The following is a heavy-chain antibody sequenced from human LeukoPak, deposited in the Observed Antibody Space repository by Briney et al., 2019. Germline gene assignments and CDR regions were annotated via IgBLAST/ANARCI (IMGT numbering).Heavy chain of an antibody. D-gene: IGHD1-26*01. V-gene: IGHV1-46*01. CDR3: ARDLGQWELIPYNWFDP. CDR1: GYTFTSYY. CDR2: INPSGGST. J-gene: IGHJ5*02. Sequence: ASVKVSCKASGYTFTSYYMHWVRQAPGQGLEWMGIINPSGGSTSYAQKFQGRVTMTRDTSTSTVYMELSSLRSEDTAVYYCARDLGQWELIPYNWFDPWGQGTLVTVSS.